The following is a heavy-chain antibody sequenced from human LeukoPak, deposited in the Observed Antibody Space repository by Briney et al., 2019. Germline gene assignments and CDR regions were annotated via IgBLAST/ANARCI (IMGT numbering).Heavy chain of an antibody. CDR3: ARRSRITIFGVVINDAFDI. D-gene: IGHD3-3*01. CDR1: GGSISSSSYY. J-gene: IGHJ3*02. Sequence: SETLSLTCTVSGGSISSSSYYWGWIRQPPGKGLEWIGSIYYNPSLKSRVTISVDTSKNQFSLKPSSVTAADTAVYYCARRSRITIFGVVINDAFDIWGQGTMVTVSS. CDR2: IY. V-gene: IGHV4-39*01.